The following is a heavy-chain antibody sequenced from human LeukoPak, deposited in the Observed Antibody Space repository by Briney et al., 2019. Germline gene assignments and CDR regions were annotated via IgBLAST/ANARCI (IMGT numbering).Heavy chain of an antibody. CDR1: GFTFSSYG. CDR3: ARDYSSGWYSEYFQH. J-gene: IGHJ1*01. CDR2: ISYDGSNK. Sequence: PGGSLRLSCAASGFTFSSYGMHWVRQAPGKGLEWVAVISYDGSNKYYADSVKGRFTISRDNSKNTLYLQMNSLRAEDTAVYYCARDYSSGWYSEYFQHWGQGTLVTVSS. V-gene: IGHV3-30*03. D-gene: IGHD6-19*01.